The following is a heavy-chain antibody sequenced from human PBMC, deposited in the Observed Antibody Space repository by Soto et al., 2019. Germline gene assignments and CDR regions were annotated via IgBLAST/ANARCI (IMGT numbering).Heavy chain of an antibody. CDR2: SYHSGST. CDR1: AGATSSGNW. V-gene: IGHV4-4*02. CDR3: AINSSKGDIVVVPAANYYYYGMDV. D-gene: IGHD2-2*01. Sequence: SETWPLTSAVSAGATSSGNWGRWGRQPPRKGVEWIGESYHSGSTNENGSLKSGGRISVDKSKNQFSLKLSSVTAADTAVYYCAINSSKGDIVVVPAANYYYYGMDVWGQGTTVT. J-gene: IGHJ6*02.